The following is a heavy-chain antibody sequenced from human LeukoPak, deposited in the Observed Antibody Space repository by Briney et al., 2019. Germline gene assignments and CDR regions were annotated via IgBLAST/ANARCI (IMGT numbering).Heavy chain of an antibody. V-gene: IGHV4-34*01. CDR1: GGSFSGYY. CDR2: INHSGST. J-gene: IGHJ3*02. Sequence: PSETLSLTCAVYGGSFSGYYWSWIRQPPGKGLEWIGEINHSGSTNYNPSLKSQVTISVDTSKNQFSLKLSSVTAADTAVYYCARGRGAFDIWGQGTMVTVSS. CDR3: ARGRGAFDI.